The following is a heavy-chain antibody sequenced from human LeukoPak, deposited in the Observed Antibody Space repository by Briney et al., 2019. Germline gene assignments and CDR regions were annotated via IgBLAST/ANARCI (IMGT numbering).Heavy chain of an antibody. Sequence: SETLSLTCTVSGVSMSSGGYSWSWIRQPPGKGLEWIGYIYHSGTSYHSPSLQSRVTILVDRSKNQFSLKLSSVTAADTAVYYCARTKGGGDSVDYWGQGTLVTVSS. CDR2: IYHSGTS. D-gene: IGHD2-21*01. CDR3: ARTKGGGDSVDY. CDR1: GVSMSSGGYS. V-gene: IGHV4-30-2*01. J-gene: IGHJ4*02.